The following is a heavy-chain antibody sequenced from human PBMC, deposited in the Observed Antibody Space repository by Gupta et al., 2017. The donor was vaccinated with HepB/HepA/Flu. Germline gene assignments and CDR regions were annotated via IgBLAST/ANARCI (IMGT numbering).Heavy chain of an antibody. V-gene: IGHV3-23*01. D-gene: IGHD3-10*01. CDR3: AKWNYYGSGTYMTKDSVGGGMDV. J-gene: IGHJ6*02. CDR1: GFPFSNYA. Sequence: EMQLLESGGGLVQPGGSLRLSCAASGFPFSNYAMTWVRQAPGKGLGWVSGISTSGGSRYDADSVKGRFTISRDNSKDKLYLQMNSLRAEDTAVYYCAKWNYYGSGTYMTKDSVGGGMDVWGQGTTVTVSS. CDR2: ISTSGGSR.